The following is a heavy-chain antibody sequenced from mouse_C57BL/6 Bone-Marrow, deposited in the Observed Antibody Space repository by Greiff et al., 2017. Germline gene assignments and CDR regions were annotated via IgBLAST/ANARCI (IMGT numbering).Heavy chain of an antibody. CDR3: TTEDYDGDYYAMDY. Sequence: EVQLQESGAELVRPGASVKLSCTASGFHIKDDYMHWVKQRPEQGLEWIGWIDPENGDTEYASKFQGKATITADTSSNTAYLQLSSLTSEDTAVYYCTTEDYDGDYYAMDYWGQGTSVTVSS. CDR2: IDPENGDT. D-gene: IGHD2-4*01. J-gene: IGHJ4*01. V-gene: IGHV14-4*01. CDR1: GFHIKDDY.